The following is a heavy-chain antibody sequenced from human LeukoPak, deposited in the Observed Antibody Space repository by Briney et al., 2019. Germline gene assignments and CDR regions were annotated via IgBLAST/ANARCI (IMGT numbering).Heavy chain of an antibody. D-gene: IGHD2-15*01. Sequence: GESLKISCKGSGYSFTSYWIGWVRQMPGKGLEWTGIIYPGDSDIRYSPSFQGQVTISADKSINTAYLQWSSLKASDIAIYYCARHGREGFTFPSYFDYWGQGTLVTVS. CDR2: IYPGDSDI. V-gene: IGHV5-51*01. CDR3: ARHGREGFTFPSYFDY. CDR1: GYSFTSYW. J-gene: IGHJ4*02.